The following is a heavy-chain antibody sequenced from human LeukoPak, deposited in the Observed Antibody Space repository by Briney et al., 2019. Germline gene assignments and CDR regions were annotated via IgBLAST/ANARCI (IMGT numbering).Heavy chain of an antibody. CDR3: GKPASYDILFDP. D-gene: IGHD3-9*01. CDR1: GFTFSSYA. J-gene: IGHJ5*02. V-gene: IGHV3-23*01. CDR2: ISGSGGST. Sequence: GGSLRLSCAASGFTFSSYAMSWVRQAPGKGLEWVSAISGSGGSTYYADSVKVRFTISRDNSKNTLYLQMNSLRAEDTAVYYCGKPASYDILFDPWGQGTLVTVSS.